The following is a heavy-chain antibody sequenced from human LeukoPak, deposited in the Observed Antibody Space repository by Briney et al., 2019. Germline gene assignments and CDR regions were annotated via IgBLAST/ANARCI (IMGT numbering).Heavy chain of an antibody. D-gene: IGHD4-17*01. CDR3: ARTGSTVTMLYPFDH. J-gene: IGHJ4*02. CDR1: GGSIRSYY. V-gene: IGHV4-59*01. Sequence: PSETLSLTCTVSGGSIRSYYWSWIRQPPGKGLEWSGYIYYSGSTNYNPSLNSRVSISVDTSKNQFSLKLSSVTAADTAVYYCARTGSTVTMLYPFDHWGQGTLVTVSS. CDR2: IYYSGST.